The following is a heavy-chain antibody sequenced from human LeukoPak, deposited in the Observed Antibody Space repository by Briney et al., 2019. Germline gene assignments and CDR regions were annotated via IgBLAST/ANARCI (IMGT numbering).Heavy chain of an antibody. J-gene: IGHJ6*03. Sequence: SETLSLTXAVYGGSFSGYYWSWIRQPPGKGLEWIGEINHSGSTNYNPSLKSRVTISVDTSKNQFSLKLSSVTAADTAVYYCARGLHYYDSSGYYSWYYYYYMDVWGKRTTVTVSS. CDR2: INHSGST. V-gene: IGHV4-34*01. CDR1: GGSFSGYY. CDR3: ARGLHYYDSSGYYSWYYYYYMDV. D-gene: IGHD3-22*01.